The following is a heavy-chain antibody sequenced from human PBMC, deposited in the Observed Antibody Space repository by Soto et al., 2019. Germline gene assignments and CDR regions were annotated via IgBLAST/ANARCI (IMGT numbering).Heavy chain of an antibody. V-gene: IGHV4-59*01. Sequence: PPETLSLTCPVSGYSISGYYFSWLRQPPGQGLEWIGYIYDSGSTNYNPSLKSRVTISVDTSKNQFSLKLSSVTAADTAVYYCARDRGGNSSGYNFYYGLDVWGQGTTV. CDR3: ARDRGGNSSGYNFYYGLDV. CDR1: GYSISGYY. J-gene: IGHJ6*02. CDR2: IYDSGST. D-gene: IGHD6-6*01.